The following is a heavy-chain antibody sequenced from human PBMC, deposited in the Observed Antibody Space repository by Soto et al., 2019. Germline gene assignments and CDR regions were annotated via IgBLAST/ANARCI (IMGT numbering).Heavy chain of an antibody. CDR2: INAGNGNT. V-gene: IGHV1-3*01. J-gene: IGHJ6*02. Sequence: SVKVTCKDSGYTFTSYARHWVRQAPGQRLEWMGWINAGNGNTKYSQKFQGRVTITRDTSASTAYMELSSLRSEDTAVYYCARDVGRLMVYAIPVSGMDVWGQGTTVTVSS. CDR1: GYTFTSYA. CDR3: ARDVGRLMVYAIPVSGMDV. D-gene: IGHD2-8*01.